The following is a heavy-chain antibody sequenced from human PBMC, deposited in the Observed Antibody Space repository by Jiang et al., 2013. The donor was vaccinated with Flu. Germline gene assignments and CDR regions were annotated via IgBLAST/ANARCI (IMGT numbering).Heavy chain of an antibody. CDR2: ITTNTGNP. J-gene: IGHJ1*01. CDR1: GYIFTTYA. D-gene: IGHD6-13*01. Sequence: QSGSELKKPGASVKISCKASGYIFTTYAMNWVRQAPGQGLEWMGWITTNTGNPTYAQGFTGRFVFSVDTSLSTAYLEISSLQAEDSAIYYCARVDGAAAAKEFQYWGQGTLV. CDR3: ARVDGAAAAKEFQY. V-gene: IGHV7-4-1*02.